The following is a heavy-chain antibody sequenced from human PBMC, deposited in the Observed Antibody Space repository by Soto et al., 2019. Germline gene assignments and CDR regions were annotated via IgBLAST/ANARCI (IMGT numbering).Heavy chain of an antibody. Sequence: GGSLRLSFSASVSPFSSDSMSWVRTAPGKGLEWVSAISGSGGSTYYADSVKGRFTISRDNSKNTLYLQMNSLRAEDTAVYYCAKGGYDSSGYYYGSYSVYYYYGMDVWGQGTTVTVSS. V-gene: IGHV3-23*01. CDR2: ISGSGGST. J-gene: IGHJ6*02. CDR3: AKGGYDSSGYYYGSYSVYYYYGMDV. D-gene: IGHD3-22*01. CDR1: VSPFSSDS.